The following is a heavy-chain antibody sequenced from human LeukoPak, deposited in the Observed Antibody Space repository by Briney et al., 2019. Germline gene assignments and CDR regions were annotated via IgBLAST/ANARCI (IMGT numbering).Heavy chain of an antibody. Sequence: SVKVSCKASGGTFSNYGINWVRQAPGQGGEWMGGITPIFGTANYAQRFQGRVTITADESTSTAYMELSSLRSEDTAVYYCARWAGYCSITNCYTAFDFWGQGTLVTVSS. D-gene: IGHD2-2*02. V-gene: IGHV1-69*01. CDR3: ARWAGYCSITNCYTAFDF. CDR1: GGTFSNYG. CDR2: ITPIFGTA. J-gene: IGHJ4*02.